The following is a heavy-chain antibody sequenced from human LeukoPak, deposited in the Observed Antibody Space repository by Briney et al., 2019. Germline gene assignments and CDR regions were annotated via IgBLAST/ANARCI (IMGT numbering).Heavy chain of an antibody. J-gene: IGHJ4*02. CDR1: GFTVSSNY. Sequence: GGSLRLSCAASGFTVSSNYMSWVRQAPGKGLEWVSVIYSGGSTYYADSVKGRFTISRDNSKNALYLQMNSLRAEDTAVYYCAKGGESSSWLFDYWGQGTLVPVSS. CDR3: AKGGESSSWLFDY. V-gene: IGHV3-53*01. D-gene: IGHD6-13*01. CDR2: IYSGGST.